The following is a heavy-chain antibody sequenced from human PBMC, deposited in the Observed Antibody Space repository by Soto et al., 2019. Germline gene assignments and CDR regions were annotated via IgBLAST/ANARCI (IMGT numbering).Heavy chain of an antibody. CDR3: AKGPIAARPAYDAFDI. D-gene: IGHD6-6*01. Sequence: GGSLRLSCAASGFTFSSYGMHWVRQAPGKGLEWVAVISYDGSNKYYADSVKGRFTISRDNSKNTLYLQMNSLRAEDTAVYYCAKGPIAARPAYDAFDIWGQGTMVTVSS. V-gene: IGHV3-30*18. J-gene: IGHJ3*02. CDR2: ISYDGSNK. CDR1: GFTFSSYG.